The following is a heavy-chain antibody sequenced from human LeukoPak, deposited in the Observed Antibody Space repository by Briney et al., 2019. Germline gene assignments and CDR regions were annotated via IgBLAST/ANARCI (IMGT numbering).Heavy chain of an antibody. J-gene: IGHJ6*03. V-gene: IGHV3-21*01. CDR2: ISSSSSYI. D-gene: IGHD5-24*01. CDR1: GFTFSSYS. CDR3: ARDWGDGYNYYYYYYMDV. Sequence: GSLRLSCAASGFTFSSYSMNWVRQAPGKGLEWVSSISSSSSYIYYADSVKGRFAISRDNAKNSLYLQMNSLRAEDTAVYYCARDWGDGYNYYYYYYMDVWGKGTTVTVSS.